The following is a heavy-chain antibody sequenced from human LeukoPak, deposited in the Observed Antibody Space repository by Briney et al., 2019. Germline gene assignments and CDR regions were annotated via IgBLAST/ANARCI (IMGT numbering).Heavy chain of an antibody. J-gene: IGHJ4*02. CDR1: GGSFSGYY. D-gene: IGHD3-10*01. CDR3: ARGVKGYYYGSGSYYNFDY. V-gene: IGHV4-59*01. Sequence: SETLSLTCAVYGGSFSGYYWSWIRQPPGKGLEWIGYIYYSGSTNYNPSLKSRVTISVDTSKNQFSLKLSSVTAADTAVYYCARGVKGYYYGSGSYYNFDYWGQGTLVTVSS. CDR2: IYYSGST.